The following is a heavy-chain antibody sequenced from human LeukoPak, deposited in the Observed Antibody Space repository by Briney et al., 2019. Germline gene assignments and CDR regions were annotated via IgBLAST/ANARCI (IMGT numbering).Heavy chain of an antibody. Sequence: GGSLRLSCAASTFTFSSYYMNWVRQAPGRGLEWVSSMSRSSDYTYYADSVKRRFTISRDNAKQSLYLQMNSLRAEDTAVYYCAVAGLSYWYFDLWGRGTLVTVSS. D-gene: IGHD6-19*01. CDR1: TFTFSSYY. J-gene: IGHJ2*01. CDR2: MSRSSDYT. V-gene: IGHV3-21*01. CDR3: AVAGLSYWYFDL.